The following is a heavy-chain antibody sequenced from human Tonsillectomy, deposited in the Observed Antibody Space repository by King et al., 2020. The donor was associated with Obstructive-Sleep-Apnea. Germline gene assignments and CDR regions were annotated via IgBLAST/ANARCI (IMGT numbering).Heavy chain of an antibody. D-gene: IGHD2-2*01. CDR1: GFTFNSYW. CDR3: VRGTSAWPGIDY. J-gene: IGHJ4*02. Sequence: VQLVESGGGLVQPGGALRLSFRVSGFTFNSYWVHLVPQVAGKGLGWGSRIDPYGSNTNYMDSAGGRFTVSRDNGEDTLFLQRNSLRVEDTAVYYCVRGTSAWPGIDYWGQGTLVTVSS. V-gene: IGHV3-74*01. CDR2: IDPYGSNT.